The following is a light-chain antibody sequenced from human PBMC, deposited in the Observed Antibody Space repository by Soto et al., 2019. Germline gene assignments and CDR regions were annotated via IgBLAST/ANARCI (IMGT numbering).Light chain of an antibody. CDR3: NSYTRSDTYV. V-gene: IGLV2-14*01. J-gene: IGLJ1*01. Sequence: QSVLPQPASVSGSPVQSITISCTGTSSDVGAYNYVSWYQQHPGKAPKLMIFDVSNRPSGVSNRFSGSKSGNTASLTISGLQAEDEADYYCNSYTRSDTYVFGAGTKVTVL. CDR1: SSDVGAYNY. CDR2: DVS.